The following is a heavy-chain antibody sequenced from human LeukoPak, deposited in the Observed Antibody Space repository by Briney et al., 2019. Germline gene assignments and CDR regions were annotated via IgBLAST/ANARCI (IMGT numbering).Heavy chain of an antibody. Sequence: ASVKVSCKASGYTFTGYYMHWVRQAPGQGLEWMGWINPKSGGTNYAQKFQGRVTMTRDTSISTAYMELSRLRSDDTAVYYCARVFVVVVAATPSGEYFDYWGQGTLVTVSS. CDR2: INPKSGGT. J-gene: IGHJ4*02. V-gene: IGHV1-2*02. CDR3: ARVFVVVVAATPSGEYFDY. D-gene: IGHD2-15*01. CDR1: GYTFTGYY.